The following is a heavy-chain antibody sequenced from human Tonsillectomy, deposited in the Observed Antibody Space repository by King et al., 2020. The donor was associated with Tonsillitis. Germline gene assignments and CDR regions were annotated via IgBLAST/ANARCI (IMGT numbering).Heavy chain of an antibody. Sequence: HVQLQQWGAGLLKPSETLSLTCAVYGGSFSGYYWSWIRQPPGKGLEWIGEINHSGSTNYNPSLKSRVTISVDTSKNQFSLKLSSVTAADTAVYYWASFRRWNYRGNWFDPWGQGTLVTVSS. CDR3: ASFRRWNYRGNWFDP. V-gene: IGHV4-34*01. CDR2: INHSGST. D-gene: IGHD1-7*01. J-gene: IGHJ5*02. CDR1: GGSFSGYY.